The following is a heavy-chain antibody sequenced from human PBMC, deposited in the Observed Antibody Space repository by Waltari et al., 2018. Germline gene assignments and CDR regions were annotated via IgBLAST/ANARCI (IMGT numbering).Heavy chain of an antibody. CDR2: IYPGDSDT. J-gene: IGHJ4*02. CDR3: ARAYSPDTAMVIPYYFDY. V-gene: IGHV5-51*01. D-gene: IGHD5-18*01. CDR1: GYSFTSYW. Sequence: EVQLVQSGAEVKKPGESLKISCKGSGYSFTSYWIGWVRQMPGNGLEWMGIIYPGDSDTRYSPSFQGQVTISADKSISTAYLQWSSLKASDTAMYYCARAYSPDTAMVIPYYFDYWGQGTLVTVSS.